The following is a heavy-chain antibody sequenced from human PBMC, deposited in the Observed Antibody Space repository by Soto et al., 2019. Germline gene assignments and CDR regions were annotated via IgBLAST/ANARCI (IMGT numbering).Heavy chain of an antibody. CDR1: GYTFTGYY. Sequence: VKVSCKASGYTFTGYYMHWVRQAPGQGLEWMGWINPNSGGTNYAQKFQGRVTMTRDTSISTAYMALSRLRSDDTAVYYCARGGHYYDSSGYYPSHKDDYYYGMDVWGQGTTVTVSS. CDR3: ARGGHYYDSSGYYPSHKDDYYYGMDV. J-gene: IGHJ6*02. V-gene: IGHV1-2*02. CDR2: INPNSGGT. D-gene: IGHD3-22*01.